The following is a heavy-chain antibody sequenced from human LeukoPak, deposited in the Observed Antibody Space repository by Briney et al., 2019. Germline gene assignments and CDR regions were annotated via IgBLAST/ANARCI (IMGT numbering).Heavy chain of an antibody. Sequence: GGSLRLSCAASGFTFDDYGMSWVRQAPGKGLEWVSGINWNGGSTGYADSVKGRFTISRDNAKNSLYLLMNSLRAEDTAVYYCASMQYYYDSSGYYSSGYFDYWGQGTLVTVSS. D-gene: IGHD3-22*01. CDR3: ASMQYYYDSSGYYSSGYFDY. J-gene: IGHJ4*02. CDR1: GFTFDDYG. V-gene: IGHV3-20*04. CDR2: INWNGGST.